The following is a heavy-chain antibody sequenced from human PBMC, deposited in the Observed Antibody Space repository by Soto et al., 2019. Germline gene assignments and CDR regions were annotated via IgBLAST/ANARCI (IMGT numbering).Heavy chain of an antibody. CDR3: AAYTALRAYLDY. V-gene: IGHV4-31*11. CDR1: CCSISRGWYY. CDR2: IYYSGST. D-gene: IGHD5-12*01. J-gene: IGHJ4*02. Sequence: SGTLSPTGAVSCCSISRGWYYWSWVRQHPGKGLECIGYIYYSGSTYYSPSLKSRVTISVDTSKNQFSLKLSSVTAADTAVHYCAAYTALRAYLDYWGQGTLVSVSS.